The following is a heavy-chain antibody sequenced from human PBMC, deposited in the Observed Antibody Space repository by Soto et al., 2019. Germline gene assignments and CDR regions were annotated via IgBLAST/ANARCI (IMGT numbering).Heavy chain of an antibody. CDR1: GGSFSGYQ. Sequence: PSDTLSLTCGVYGGSFSGYQWNWIRQSPGQGLEWIGEINHSGTTKYNPSLESRINLSADTSKKQFSLKMFSVTAADTAIYYCARGWRFDPWGRGTQVTVS. V-gene: IGHV4-34*01. CDR3: ARGWRFDP. CDR2: INHSGTT. J-gene: IGHJ5*02. D-gene: IGHD1-1*01.